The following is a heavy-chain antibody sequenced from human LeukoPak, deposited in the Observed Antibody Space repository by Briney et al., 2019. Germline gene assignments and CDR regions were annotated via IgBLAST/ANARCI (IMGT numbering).Heavy chain of an antibody. V-gene: IGHV3-43D*03. CDR3: AKDKPIAAAGTTLGYYFDY. CDR1: GFTFDDYA. D-gene: IGHD6-13*01. CDR2: ISWDGGST. J-gene: IGHJ4*02. Sequence: GGSLRLSCAASGFTFDDYAMHWVRQAPGKGLEGFSLISWDGGSTYYADSVKGRFTISRDNSKNSLYLQMNSLRAEDTALYYCAKDKPIAAAGTTLGYYFDYWGQGTLVTVSS.